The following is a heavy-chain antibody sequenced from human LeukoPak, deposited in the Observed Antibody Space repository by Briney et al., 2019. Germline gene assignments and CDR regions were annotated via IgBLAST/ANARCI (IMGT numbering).Heavy chain of an antibody. CDR1: GYTFTSYD. D-gene: IGHD3-3*01. CDR2: MNPNSGNT. J-gene: IGHJ6*02. V-gene: IGHV1-8*01. Sequence: APVKVSCKASGYTFTSYDINWVRQATGQGLEWMGWMNPNSGNTGYAQKFQGRVTMTRNTSISTAYMELSSLRSEDTAVYYCARGASKYDFWSGYYPYYYYYGMDVWGQGTTVTVSS. CDR3: ARGASKYDFWSGYYPYYYYYGMDV.